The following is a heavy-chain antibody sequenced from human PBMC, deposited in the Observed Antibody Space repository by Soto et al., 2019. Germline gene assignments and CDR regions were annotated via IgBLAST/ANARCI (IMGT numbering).Heavy chain of an antibody. D-gene: IGHD5-18*01. CDR3: AKGGAYSYGYKDAFDI. V-gene: IGHV3-23*01. CDR1: GFTFSSYA. Sequence: GGSLRLSCAASGFTFSSYAMSWVRQAPGKGLEWVSAISGSGGSTYYADSVKGRFTISRDNSKNTLYLQMNSLRAEDTAVYYCAKGGAYSYGYKDAFDIWGQGTMVTVSS. J-gene: IGHJ3*02. CDR2: ISGSGGST.